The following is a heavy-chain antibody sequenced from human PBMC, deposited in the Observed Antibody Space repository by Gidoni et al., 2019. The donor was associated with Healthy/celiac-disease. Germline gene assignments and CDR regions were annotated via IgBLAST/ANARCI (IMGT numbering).Heavy chain of an antibody. CDR1: GGSFIGYY. D-gene: IGHD3-3*01. CDR2: INHSGST. J-gene: IGHJ3*02. V-gene: IGHV4-34*01. CDR3: ARGGGPGVPFPGAFDI. Sequence: QVQLQQWGAGMLKPSETLSLTLVVYGGSFIGYYCSWFRQATGKGLEWIGEINHSGSTNYNPSLKGRVTISVDTSKNQFSLKLSSVTAADTAVYYCARGGGPGVPFPGAFDIWGQGTMVTVSS.